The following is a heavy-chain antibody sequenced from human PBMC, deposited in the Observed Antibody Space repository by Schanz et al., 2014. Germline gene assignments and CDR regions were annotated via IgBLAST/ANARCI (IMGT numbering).Heavy chain of an antibody. CDR2: ISSSGSTI. V-gene: IGHV3-48*04. CDR1: EFSFSSFG. Sequence: EVQLVESGGGLVQPRGSLRLSCAASEFSFSSFGMNWVRQAPGKGLEWVSYISSSGSTIYYADSVKGRFTISRDNAKNSLYLQMNSLRAEDTAVDYCAKDYQDCSSTSCYLRETSYMDVWGKGTPVTVSS. D-gene: IGHD2-2*01. CDR3: AKDYQDCSSTSCYLRETSYMDV. J-gene: IGHJ6*03.